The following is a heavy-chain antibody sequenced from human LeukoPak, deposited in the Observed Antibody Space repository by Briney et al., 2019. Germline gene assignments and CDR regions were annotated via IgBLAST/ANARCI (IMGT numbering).Heavy chain of an antibody. CDR3: AKAVDTAMAFSDY. CDR2: ISGNGGGT. J-gene: IGHJ4*02. D-gene: IGHD5-18*01. V-gene: IGHV3-23*01. CDR1: GITFSSYA. Sequence: PGGSLRLSCAASGITFSSYAMSWVRQAPGKGLEWVSAISGNGGGTYSADSVKGRFTISRDNSKNTLYLQMNSLRAEDTAVYYCAKAVDTAMAFSDYWGQGTLVTVSS.